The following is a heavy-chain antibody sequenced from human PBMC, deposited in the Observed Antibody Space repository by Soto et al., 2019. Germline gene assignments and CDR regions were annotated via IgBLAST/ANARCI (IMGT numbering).Heavy chain of an antibody. CDR2: IKQEGSEK. Sequence: SLSCAASGFTCRSYWLSLVRQAPGMGRAGVANIKQEGSEKYYVDSVKGRFTISRDNAKNSLYLQVNTLRAEDTAVYYCASLESSSSYYCYSYGMDVWGQGTTVTVSS. CDR3: ASLESSSSYYCYSYGMDV. D-gene: IGHD6-6*01. CDR1: GFTCRSYW. V-gene: IGHV3-7*01. J-gene: IGHJ6*02.